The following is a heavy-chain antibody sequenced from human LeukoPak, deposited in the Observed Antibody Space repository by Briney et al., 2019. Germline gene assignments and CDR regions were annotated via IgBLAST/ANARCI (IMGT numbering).Heavy chain of an antibody. CDR1: GFAFIIYG. D-gene: IGHD6-19*01. V-gene: IGHV3-30*18. CDR3: AKEIHPRSSNGWPFDY. CDR2: ISHDGSVK. Sequence: GGSLRLSCAASGFAFIIYGMHWVRQAPGRGLDWVAVISHDGSVKHYTDSVKGRFTISRDNSRNTLYLQMNSLGTEDTAVYYCAKEIHPRSSNGWPFDYWGQGTLVTVSS. J-gene: IGHJ4*02.